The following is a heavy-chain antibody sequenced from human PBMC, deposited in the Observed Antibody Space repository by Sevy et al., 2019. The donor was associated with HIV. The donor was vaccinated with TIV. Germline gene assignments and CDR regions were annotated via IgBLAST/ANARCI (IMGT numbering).Heavy chain of an antibody. V-gene: IGHV3-23*01. D-gene: IGHD6-13*01. CDR3: VRAIAADGSF. J-gene: IGHJ4*02. CDR2: ISGSGGST. CDR1: GFTFSSYA. Sequence: GGSLRLSCAASGFTFSSYAMSWVRQAPGKGLEWVSAISGSGGSTYYADSVKGRFTISRDNARNLVFLQMNSLRVEDTALYYCVRAIAADGSFWGQGTLVTVSS.